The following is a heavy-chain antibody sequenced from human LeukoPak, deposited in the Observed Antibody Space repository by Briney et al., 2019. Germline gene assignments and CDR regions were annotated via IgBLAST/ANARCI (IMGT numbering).Heavy chain of an antibody. CDR3: ARSERERIVLVVYAYFDY. Sequence: SETLSLTCTVSGGSISSSSYDWGWIRQPPGKGLEWIGSIYYSGSTYYNPSLKSRVTISVDTSKNQFSLKLSSVTAADTAVYYCARSERERIVLVVYAYFDYWGQGTLVTVSS. CDR2: IYYSGST. V-gene: IGHV4-39*01. CDR1: GGSISSSSYD. D-gene: IGHD2-8*02. J-gene: IGHJ4*02.